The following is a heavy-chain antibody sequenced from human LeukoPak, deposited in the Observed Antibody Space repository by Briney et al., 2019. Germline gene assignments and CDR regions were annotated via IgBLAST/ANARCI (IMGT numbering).Heavy chain of an antibody. CDR3: ARQGEYTTSLGRKQFDY. J-gene: IGHJ4*02. Sequence: SETLSLTCAVSGGSLSSGGYSWSWIRQPPGKGLEWIGYIYHSGSTYYNPSLKSRVTISVDRSKNQFSLKLSSVTAADTALYYCARQGEYTTSLGRKQFDYWGQGTLVTVSS. D-gene: IGHD3-16*01. CDR2: IYHSGST. V-gene: IGHV4-30-2*01. CDR1: GGSLSSGGYS.